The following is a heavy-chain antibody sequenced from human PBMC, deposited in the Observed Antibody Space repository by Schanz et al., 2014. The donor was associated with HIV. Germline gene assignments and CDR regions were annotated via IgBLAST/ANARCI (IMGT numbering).Heavy chain of an antibody. V-gene: IGHV3-30*18. CDR3: AKDRNQYDSRYIGKGNYYYYYGMDV. CDR1: GFTFTNHA. D-gene: IGHD3-22*01. Sequence: VHLLESGGGLAQPGGSLTLSCAASGFTFTNHALSWVRQAPGRGLEWLAVISYDGRNKKFANSVKGRFTISRDNSKNTVYLQAKSLRPEDTAVYYCAKDRNQYDSRYIGKGNYYYYYGMDVWGQGTTVTVSS. J-gene: IGHJ6*02. CDR2: ISYDGRNK.